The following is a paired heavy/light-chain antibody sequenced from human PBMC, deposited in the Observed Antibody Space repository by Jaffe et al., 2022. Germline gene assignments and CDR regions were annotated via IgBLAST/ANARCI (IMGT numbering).Heavy chain of an antibody. Sequence: QVQLVESGGGVVQPGRSLRLSCAASGFTFSSYGMHWVRQAPGKGLEWVAVISYDGSNKYYADSVKGRFTISRDNSKNTLYLQMNSLRAEDTAVYYCAKEFEPTRRLLWFRDRYYFDYWGQGTLVTVSS. CDR1: GFTFSSYG. D-gene: IGHD3-10*01. V-gene: IGHV3-30*18. CDR2: ISYDGSNK. J-gene: IGHJ4*02. CDR3: AKEFEPTRRLLWFRDRYYFDY.
Light chain of an antibody. CDR1: QSVSSSY. J-gene: IGKJ5*01. CDR2: GAS. V-gene: IGKV3-20*01. Sequence: EIVLTQSPGTLSLSPGERATLSCRASQSVSSSYLAWYQQKPGQAPRLLIYGASSRATGIPDRFSGSGSGTDFTLTISRLEPEDFAVYYCQQYGSSPAITFGQGTRLEIK. CDR3: QQYGSSPAIT.